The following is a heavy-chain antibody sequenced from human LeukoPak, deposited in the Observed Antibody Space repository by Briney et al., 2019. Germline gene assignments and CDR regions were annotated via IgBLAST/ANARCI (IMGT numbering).Heavy chain of an antibody. J-gene: IGHJ6*03. Sequence: GGSLRLSCPASGFTFSSYEMNWVRQAPGKGLEWVSYISSSGSTIYYADSVKGRFTISRDNAKNSLYLQMNSLRAEDTAVYYCARDITMVRGFNYMDVWGKGTTVTISS. V-gene: IGHV3-48*03. D-gene: IGHD3-10*01. CDR3: ARDITMVRGFNYMDV. CDR1: GFTFSSYE. CDR2: ISSSGSTI.